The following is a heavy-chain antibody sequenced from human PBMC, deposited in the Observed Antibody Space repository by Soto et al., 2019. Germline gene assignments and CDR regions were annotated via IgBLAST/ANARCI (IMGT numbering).Heavy chain of an antibody. CDR1: GFTFSSYG. V-gene: IGHV3-33*01. CDR2: IWYDGSNK. CDR3: ARDRGDYYDSSGSFDY. Sequence: QVQLVESGGGVVQPGRSLRLSCAASGFTFSSYGMHWVRQAPGKGRGWGAVIWYDGSNKYYADSVKGRFTISRDNSKNTLYLQMNSLRAEDTAVYYCARDRGDYYDSSGSFDYWGQGTLVTVSS. D-gene: IGHD3-22*01. J-gene: IGHJ4*02.